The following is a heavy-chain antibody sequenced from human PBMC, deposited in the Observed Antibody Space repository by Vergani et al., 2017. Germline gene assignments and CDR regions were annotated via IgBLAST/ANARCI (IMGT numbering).Heavy chain of an antibody. D-gene: IGHD3-16*02. CDR2: IIPIFGTA. CDR1: GGTFSSYA. Sequence: LVKPGAEVKKPGSSVKVSCKASGGTFSSYAISWVRQAPGQGLEWMGGIIPIFGTANYAQKFQGRVTITADESTSTAYMELSSLRSEDTAVYYCARVIVLRRAFDIWGQGTMVTVSS. CDR3: ARVIVLRRAFDI. V-gene: IGHV1-69*01. J-gene: IGHJ3*02.